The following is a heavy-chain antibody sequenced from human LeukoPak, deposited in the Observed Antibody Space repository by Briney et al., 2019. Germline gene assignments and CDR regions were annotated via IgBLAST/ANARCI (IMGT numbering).Heavy chain of an antibody. CDR3: AKEASGGYGYFDH. V-gene: IGHV3-23*01. J-gene: IGHJ4*02. CDR2: VSGSGGNT. CDR1: GFTFSSYV. D-gene: IGHD5-12*01. Sequence: GSLRLSCAASGFTFSSYVMSWVRQAPGKGLEWVSGVSGSGGNTYNADSVKGRFTISGDSSKNTLYLQMNSLRAEDTATYYCAKEASGGYGYFDHWGQGTLVTVSS.